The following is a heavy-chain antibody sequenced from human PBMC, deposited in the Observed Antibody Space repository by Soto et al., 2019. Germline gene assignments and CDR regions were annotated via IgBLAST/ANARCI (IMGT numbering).Heavy chain of an antibody. V-gene: IGHV3-30-3*01. CDR3: ARLDRPNYYDSSVDY. J-gene: IGHJ4*02. CDR2: ISYDGSNK. D-gene: IGHD3-22*01. Sequence: QVQLVESGGGVVQPGRSLRLSCAASGFTFSSYAMHWVRQAPGKGLEWVAVISYDGSNKYYADSVKGRFTISRDNSKNTLYPQMNSLRAEDTAVYYCARLDRPNYYDSSVDYWGQGTLVTVSS. CDR1: GFTFSSYA.